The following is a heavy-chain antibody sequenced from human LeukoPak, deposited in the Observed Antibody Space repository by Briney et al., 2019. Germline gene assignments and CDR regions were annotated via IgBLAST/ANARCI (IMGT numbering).Heavy chain of an antibody. V-gene: IGHV4-4*02. J-gene: IGHJ4*02. D-gene: IGHD6-13*01. CDR3: ARVSAGVH. Sequence: SGTLSLTCAVSGGSISSNNWWSWVRQPPGKGLEWIGEVYHSGITTYEPSLKSRVTMSVDKSKNEFSLKVNSVTAADTAVYYCARVSAGVHWGQGTLVTVSS. CDR2: VYHSGIT. CDR1: GGSISSNNW.